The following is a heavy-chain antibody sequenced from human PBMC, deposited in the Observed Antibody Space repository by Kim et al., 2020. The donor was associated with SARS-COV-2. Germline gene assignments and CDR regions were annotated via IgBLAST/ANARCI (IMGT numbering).Heavy chain of an antibody. Sequence: DTRYSPSFQGQVTISADKSISTAYLQWSSLKASDTAMYYCARGSAGEVDYWGQGTLVTVSS. CDR3: ARGSAGEVDY. V-gene: IGHV5-51*01. D-gene: IGHD7-27*01. CDR2: DT. J-gene: IGHJ4*02.